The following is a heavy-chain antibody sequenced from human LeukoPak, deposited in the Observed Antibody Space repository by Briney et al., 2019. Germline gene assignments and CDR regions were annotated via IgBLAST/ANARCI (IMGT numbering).Heavy chain of an antibody. CDR1: GASVSNSH. V-gene: IGHV4-59*02. Sequence: PSETLSLTCAVSGASVSNSHWNWIRQFPGKGLEWIGCLSYTGETDYNPSLSSRVTISLGTSNNQVSLKLKSVTAADTAVYYCSEGYFEPFAHWGPGTLVTVSS. D-gene: IGHD2/OR15-2a*01. CDR2: LSYTGET. CDR3: SEGYFEPFAH. J-gene: IGHJ4*02.